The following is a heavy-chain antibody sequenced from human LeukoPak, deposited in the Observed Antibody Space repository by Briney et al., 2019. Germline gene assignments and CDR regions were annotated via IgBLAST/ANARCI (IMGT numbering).Heavy chain of an antibody. CDR2: ISSSSSYI. J-gene: IGHJ4*02. CDR1: GFTFSSYS. CDR3: ARGYCSSTSCYGVRDY. D-gene: IGHD2-2*01. Sequence: GGSLRLSCAASGFTFSSYSMSWVRQAPGKGLEWVSSISSSSSYIYYADSVKGRFTTSRDSAKNSLYPQMTSLRAEDTAVYYCARGYCSSTSCYGVRDYWGQGTLVTVSS. V-gene: IGHV3-21*01.